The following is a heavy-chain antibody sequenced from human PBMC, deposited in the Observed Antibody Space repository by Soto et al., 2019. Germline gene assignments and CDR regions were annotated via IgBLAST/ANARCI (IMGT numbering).Heavy chain of an antibody. D-gene: IGHD3-3*01. CDR3: ARERSFWSGYYPAYYYYYGMDV. CDR1: GYTFTGYY. CDR2: INPNSGGT. Sequence: GASVKVSCKASGYTFTGYYMHWVRQAPGQGLEWMGWINPNSGGTNYAQKFQGWVTMTRDTSISTAYMELSRLRSDDTAVYYCARERSFWSGYYPAYYYYYGMDVWGQGTTVTVSS. J-gene: IGHJ6*02. V-gene: IGHV1-2*04.